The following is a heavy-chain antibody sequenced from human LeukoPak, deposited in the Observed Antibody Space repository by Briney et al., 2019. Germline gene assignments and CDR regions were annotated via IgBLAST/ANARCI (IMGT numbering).Heavy chain of an antibody. D-gene: IGHD3-10*01. Sequence: GSLRLSCAASGFTFRSYWMTWVRQAPGKGLEWVANIKQDGNEKYYVDSVKGRFTISRDNAKNSLYLQVNSLRAEDTAVYYCAREYFYGSGSYYNGYWGQGALVTVSS. V-gene: IGHV3-7*04. J-gene: IGHJ4*02. CDR3: AREYFYGSGSYYNGY. CDR2: IKQDGNEK. CDR1: GFTFRSYW.